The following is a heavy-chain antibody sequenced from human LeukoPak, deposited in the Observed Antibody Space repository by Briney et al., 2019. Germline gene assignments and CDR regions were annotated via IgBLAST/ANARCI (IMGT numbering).Heavy chain of an antibody. Sequence: GGSLRLSCAASGFTFRNYGMHWVRQAPGKGLEWVAVIWYDGYNKYYADSVEGRFTISRDDSKNTLYLQMNSLRAEDTAVYYCARGCAGDCYGWLDPWGQGTRVIVSS. CDR3: ARGCAGDCYGWLDP. V-gene: IGHV3-33*08. CDR1: GFTFRNYG. CDR2: IWYDGYNK. J-gene: IGHJ5*02. D-gene: IGHD2-21*02.